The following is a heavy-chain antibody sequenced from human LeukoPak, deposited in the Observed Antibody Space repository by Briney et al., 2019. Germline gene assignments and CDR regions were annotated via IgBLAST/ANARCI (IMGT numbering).Heavy chain of an antibody. J-gene: IGHJ4*02. CDR2: INSDGSST. Sequence: GGSLRLSCAASGFTFSSYWMHWVRQAPGNGLVWVSRINSDGSSTSYADSVKGRFTISRDNAKNTLYLQMNSLRAEDTAVYYCARSVVLDYWWQGRLVIVSS. CDR1: GFTFSSYW. CDR3: ARSVVLDY. V-gene: IGHV3-74*01. D-gene: IGHD2-15*01.